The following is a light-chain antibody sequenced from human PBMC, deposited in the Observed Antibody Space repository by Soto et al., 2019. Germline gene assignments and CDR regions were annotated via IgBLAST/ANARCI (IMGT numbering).Light chain of an antibody. J-gene: IGLJ1*01. Sequence: ALTQPASVSGSPGQSITISCTGTSNDVGLYNYVSWYQQHPGKAPKLMIYDVTERPSGVSNRFSGSKSGNTASLTISGLQAEDEGDYYCSSYTISTTYVFGTGTKLTVL. CDR3: SSYTISTTYV. V-gene: IGLV2-14*03. CDR1: SNDVGLYNY. CDR2: DVT.